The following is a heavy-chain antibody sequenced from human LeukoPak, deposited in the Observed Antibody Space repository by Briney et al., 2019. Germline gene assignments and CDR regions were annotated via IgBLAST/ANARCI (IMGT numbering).Heavy chain of an antibody. Sequence: GGSLRLSCVASGFTFRSYAMNWVRQAPGKGLEWVSVISGSGVSTYYADSVKGRFTISRENAKNSLYLLMSSLRAEDTAVYYCARQNTPHGNFDYWGQGTLVTVSS. CDR1: GFTFRSYA. D-gene: IGHD1-26*01. CDR3: ARQNTPHGNFDY. V-gene: IGHV3-23*01. J-gene: IGHJ4*02. CDR2: ISGSGVST.